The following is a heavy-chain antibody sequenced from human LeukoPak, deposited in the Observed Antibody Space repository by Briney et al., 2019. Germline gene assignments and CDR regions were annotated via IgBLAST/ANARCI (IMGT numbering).Heavy chain of an antibody. V-gene: IGHV4-30-4*01. Sequence: PSETLSLTCTVSGGSISSGDYYWSWIRQPPGKGLEWIGYIYYSGSTYYNPSLKSRVTISVDTSKNQFSLKLSSVTAADTAVYYCARDSSSSAKGMDVWGQATTVTVSS. CDR2: IYYSGST. CDR3: ARDSSSSAKGMDV. CDR1: GGSISSGDYY. J-gene: IGHJ6*02. D-gene: IGHD6-6*01.